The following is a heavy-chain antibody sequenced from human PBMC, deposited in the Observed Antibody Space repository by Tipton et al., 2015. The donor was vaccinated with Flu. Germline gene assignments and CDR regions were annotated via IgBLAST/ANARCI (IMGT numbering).Heavy chain of an antibody. V-gene: IGHV4-61*02. D-gene: IGHD3-16*01. CDR1: GASISSGSFY. Sequence: TLSLTCTVSGASISSGSFYWTWLRQPAGKGLEWIGRLYTAGGTAYNSSLKSRVTISLDTPKNQFSLSPNSVTAADTAVYFCARQRSYYDTSGPRGGGFYLDYWGQGALVTVSS. CDR3: ARQRSYYDTSGPRGGGFYLDY. CDR2: LYTAGGT. J-gene: IGHJ4*02.